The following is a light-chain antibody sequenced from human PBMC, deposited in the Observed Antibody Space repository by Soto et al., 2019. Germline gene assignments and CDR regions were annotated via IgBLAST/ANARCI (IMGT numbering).Light chain of an antibody. CDR2: GAS. CDR1: QSVSSSY. V-gene: IGKV3-20*01. Sequence: EIVLTQSPGTLSLSPGERATLSCRASQSVSSSYLAWYQHKPGQAPRLLIYGASSRATGIPDRFSGSGSGTDFTLTISRLEPEDFAVYYCQQYCSSFTFGPGTKVDIK. CDR3: QQYCSSFT. J-gene: IGKJ3*01.